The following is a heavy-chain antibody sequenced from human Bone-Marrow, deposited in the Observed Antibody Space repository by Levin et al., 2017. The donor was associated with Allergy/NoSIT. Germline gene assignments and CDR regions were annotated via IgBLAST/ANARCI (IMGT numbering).Heavy chain of an antibody. CDR2: IRSYGSST. CDR1: GLTSNFNMYA. D-gene: IGHD2-15*01. J-gene: IGHJ4*02. V-gene: IGHV3-64D*06. CDR3: VKGKEYCSGGACQKYYLDS. Sequence: GGSLRLSCSVSGLTSNFNMYAMHWVRQAPGKGLESVSSIRSYGSSTYYADSVKGRFTISRDNSKNTLYLHMSSLRNADTGVYYCVKGKEYCSGGACQKYYLDSWGQGTLVSVSS.